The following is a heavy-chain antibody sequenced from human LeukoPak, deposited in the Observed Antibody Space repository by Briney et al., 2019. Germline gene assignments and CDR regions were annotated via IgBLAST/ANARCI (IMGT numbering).Heavy chain of an antibody. CDR1: GGSFSGYY. J-gene: IGHJ4*02. CDR3: ARHAGGRIGYYFDY. V-gene: IGHV4-34*01. Sequence: SETLSLTCAVYGGSFSGYYWSWIRQPPGKGLEWIGEINHSGSTNYNPSLKSRVTISVDTSKNQFSLKLSSVTAADTAVYYCARHAGGRIGYYFDYWGQGTLVTVSS. D-gene: IGHD3-10*01. CDR2: INHSGST.